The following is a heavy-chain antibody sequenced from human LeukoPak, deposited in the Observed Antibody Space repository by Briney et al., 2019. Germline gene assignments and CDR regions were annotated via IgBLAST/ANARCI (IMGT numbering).Heavy chain of an antibody. J-gene: IGHJ3*02. Sequence: SETLSLTCAVYGGSFSGYYWSWIRQPPGKGLEWIGEINHSGSTNYNPSLKSQVTISVDTSKNQFSLKLSSVTAADTAVYYCARGGLNYDFWSGHAFDIWGQGTMVTISS. CDR3: ARGGLNYDFWSGHAFDI. CDR1: GGSFSGYY. CDR2: INHSGST. V-gene: IGHV4-34*01. D-gene: IGHD3-3*01.